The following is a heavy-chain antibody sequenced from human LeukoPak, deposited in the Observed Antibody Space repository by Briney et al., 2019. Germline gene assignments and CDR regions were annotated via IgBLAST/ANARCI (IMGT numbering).Heavy chain of an antibody. D-gene: IGHD3-10*01. CDR3: ARAIWFGELGEIDY. J-gene: IGHJ4*02. Sequence: SETLSVTCTVSGGSISSSYWSWIRQPPGKGLEWIGYIYYSGSTNYNPSLKSRVTISVDTSKNQFSLKLSSVTAADTAVYYCARAIWFGELGEIDYWGQGTLVTVSS. CDR2: IYYSGST. V-gene: IGHV4-59*01. CDR1: GGSISSSY.